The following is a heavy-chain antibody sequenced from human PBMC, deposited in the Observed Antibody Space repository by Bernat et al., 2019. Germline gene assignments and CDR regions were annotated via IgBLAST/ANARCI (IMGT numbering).Heavy chain of an antibody. Sequence: QLQLQESGPGLVKPSETLSLTCTVSGGSISSSSYYWGWIRQPPGKGLEWIGSIYYSGSTYYNPSLKSRVTISVDTSKNQFSLKLSSVTAADTAVHYCARHGGPTYYYDSSGHRAFDIWGQGTMVTVSS. D-gene: IGHD3-22*01. V-gene: IGHV4-39*01. J-gene: IGHJ3*02. CDR2: IYYSGST. CDR1: GGSISSSSYY. CDR3: ARHGGPTYYYDSSGHRAFDI.